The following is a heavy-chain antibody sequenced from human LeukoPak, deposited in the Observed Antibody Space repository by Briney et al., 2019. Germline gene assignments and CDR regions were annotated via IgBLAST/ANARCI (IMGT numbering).Heavy chain of an antibody. J-gene: IGHJ4*02. CDR2: ISSSSSYI. CDR1: GFTFSSYS. Sequence: GGSLRLSCAASGFTFSSYSMNWVRQAPGKGLEWVSSISSSSSYIYYADSVKGRFSISRDNAKNSLFLQMGSLRAEDTAVYYCARAGYDTSGYDYWGQGTLVTVSS. CDR3: ARAGYDTSGYDY. D-gene: IGHD3-22*01. V-gene: IGHV3-21*01.